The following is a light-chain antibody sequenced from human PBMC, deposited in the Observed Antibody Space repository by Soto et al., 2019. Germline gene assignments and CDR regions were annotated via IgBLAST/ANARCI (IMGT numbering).Light chain of an antibody. CDR2: EDT. Sequence: QSVLTQPASVSGSPGQSIAISCTGSSSDVGIYNYVSWYQQHPGNVPKLIIYEDTNRPSGVSNRFSGSKSGNTASLTISGLQAEDEADYYCSSYKTSSTRVFGTGTKLTVL. V-gene: IGLV2-14*01. J-gene: IGLJ1*01. CDR1: SSDVGIYNY. CDR3: SSYKTSSTRV.